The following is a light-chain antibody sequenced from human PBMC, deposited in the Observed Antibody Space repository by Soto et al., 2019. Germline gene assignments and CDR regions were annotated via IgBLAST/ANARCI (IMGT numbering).Light chain of an antibody. CDR1: QDIRNY. V-gene: IGKV1-33*01. CDR3: QHYDNLLYT. CDR2: DSS. J-gene: IGKJ2*01. Sequence: DIQMTQSPSSLSASVGDRVTITCQASQDIRNYLNWYQHKPGKAPKVLIYDSSTLETGVPSRFRRSGSATDFTLTISSLQPEDIATYYCQHYDNLLYTFGQGTKLEIK.